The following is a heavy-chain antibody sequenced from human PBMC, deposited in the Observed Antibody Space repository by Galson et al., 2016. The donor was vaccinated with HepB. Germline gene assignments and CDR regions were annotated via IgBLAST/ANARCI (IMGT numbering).Heavy chain of an antibody. Sequence: SLRLSCAASGFSFSRYGMHWVRQAPGKGLEWVALILYDGSNKYYADSVKGRFTISRDNSKDSLYLQMNSLRPEDTALYSCAKDIEPTAPHHHGMDVWGQGTTVIVSS. CDR1: GFSFSRYG. CDR3: AKDIEPTAPHHHGMDV. CDR2: ILYDGSNK. D-gene: IGHD5-18*01. J-gene: IGHJ6*02. V-gene: IGHV3-30*18.